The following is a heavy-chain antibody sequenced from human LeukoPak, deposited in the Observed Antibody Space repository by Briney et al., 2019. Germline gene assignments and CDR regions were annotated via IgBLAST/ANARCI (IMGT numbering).Heavy chain of an antibody. CDR2: IYSGGST. J-gene: IGHJ1*01. D-gene: IGHD2-15*01. Sequence: GGSLRLSCAASGFTVSSNYMSWVRQAPGKGLEWVSVIYSGGSTYYADSVKGRFTVSRDNSENTLFLQMNSLRAEDTAIYYCAKDTDVVVPEYFQYWGQGTLVTVSS. CDR1: GFTVSSNY. CDR3: AKDTDVVVPEYFQY. V-gene: IGHV3-53*01.